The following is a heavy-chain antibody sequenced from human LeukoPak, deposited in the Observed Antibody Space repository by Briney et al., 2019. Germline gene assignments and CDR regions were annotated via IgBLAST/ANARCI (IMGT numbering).Heavy chain of an antibody. J-gene: IGHJ4*02. CDR3: ATKQWLAPPPDS. Sequence: GGSLRLSCAASGFTFSKYWMLWVRQAPGKGLESVSRINSDGTVATYADSVKGRFTVSRDNADNTMFLQMNSVRDEDTAVYYCATKQWLAPPPDSWGQGTPVTVSS. CDR1: GFTFSKYW. V-gene: IGHV3-74*01. D-gene: IGHD6-19*01. CDR2: INSDGTVA.